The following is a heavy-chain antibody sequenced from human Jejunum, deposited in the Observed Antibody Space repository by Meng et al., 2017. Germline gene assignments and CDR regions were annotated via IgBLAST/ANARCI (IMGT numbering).Heavy chain of an antibody. Sequence: GESLKIFCAASGSTFSSAWMTWVRQAPGKGLEWVGHIKSKTDGGTTDYAAPVKGRFTISRDDSKNTLFLQMNSLKTEDTGVYYCTTFLGFEYRVAFWGQGTLVTVSS. J-gene: IGHJ4*02. D-gene: IGHD2-2*01. CDR3: TTFLGFEYRVAF. V-gene: IGHV3-15*01. CDR2: IKSKTDGGTT. CDR1: GSTFSSAW.